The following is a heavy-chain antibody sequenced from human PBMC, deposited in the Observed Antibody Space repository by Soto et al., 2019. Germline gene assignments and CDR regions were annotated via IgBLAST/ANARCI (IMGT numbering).Heavy chain of an antibody. CDR1: GFTFSNYA. CDR2: ISGSGYNT. Sequence: GGSLRLSCAASGFTFSNYAMMWVRQAPGKGLEWVSTISGSGYNTYYADSVKGRFTISRDNAKNTLYLQMNSLGAEDTAVYYCAKYSSSSRQAGMDVCGQGTTVTVSS. CDR3: AKYSSSSRQAGMDV. J-gene: IGHJ6*02. V-gene: IGHV3-23*01. D-gene: IGHD6-6*01.